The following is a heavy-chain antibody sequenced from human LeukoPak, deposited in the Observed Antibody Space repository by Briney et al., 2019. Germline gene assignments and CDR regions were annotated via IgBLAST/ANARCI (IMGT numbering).Heavy chain of an antibody. CDR3: ARETSAYYSADY. D-gene: IGHD3-22*01. V-gene: IGHV1-18*01. CDR1: GYTFTSYG. Sequence: ASVTVSCKASGYTFTSYGIDWVRQAPGQGLEWMGRISAYNGNTNYAQKFQGRVTMTTDTSTTTAYMELRSLRYDDTAVYYCARETSAYYSADYWGQGTLVTVSS. CDR2: ISAYNGNT. J-gene: IGHJ4*02.